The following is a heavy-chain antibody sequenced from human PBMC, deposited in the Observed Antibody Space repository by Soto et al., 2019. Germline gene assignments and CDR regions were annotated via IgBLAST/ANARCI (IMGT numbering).Heavy chain of an antibody. CDR3: AKVFNYVWGSFGFDY. Sequence: LRLSCAATGFTLSTHAMGWVRQAPGKGLEWVSGISGSGGQIHFADSLKGRFTVSRDNSKNTLYLQMNSLRDEDTAVYYCAKVFNYVWGSFGFDYWGQGALVTVSS. CDR1: GFTLSTHA. J-gene: IGHJ4*02. D-gene: IGHD3-16*01. CDR2: ISGSGGQI. V-gene: IGHV3-23*01.